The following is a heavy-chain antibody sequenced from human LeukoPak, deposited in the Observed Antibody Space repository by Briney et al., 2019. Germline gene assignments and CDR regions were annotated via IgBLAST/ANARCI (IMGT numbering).Heavy chain of an antibody. J-gene: IGHJ4*02. CDR1: GYSISSGYY. Sequence: SETLSLTCTVSGYSISSGYYWGWIRQPPGKGLEWIGSIYHSGSTYYNPSLKSRVTISVDTSKNQFSLKLSSVTATDTAVYYCARVPHSVEGSMKAVFIHYFDYWGQGSLVTVSS. CDR3: ARVPHSVEGSMKAVFIHYFDY. CDR2: IYHSGST. D-gene: IGHD3-22*01. V-gene: IGHV4-38-2*02.